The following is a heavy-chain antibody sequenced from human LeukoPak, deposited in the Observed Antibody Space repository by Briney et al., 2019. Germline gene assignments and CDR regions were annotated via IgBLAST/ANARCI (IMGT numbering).Heavy chain of an antibody. Sequence: GGSLRPSCAASGFTFSSYAMSWVRQAPGKGLEWVSAISGSGGSTYYADSVKGRFTISRDNSKNTLYLQMNSLRAEDTAVYYCAKSLGYCSSTSCPDAFDIWGQGTMVTVSS. CDR2: ISGSGGST. D-gene: IGHD2-2*01. CDR3: AKSLGYCSSTSCPDAFDI. V-gene: IGHV3-23*01. J-gene: IGHJ3*02. CDR1: GFTFSSYA.